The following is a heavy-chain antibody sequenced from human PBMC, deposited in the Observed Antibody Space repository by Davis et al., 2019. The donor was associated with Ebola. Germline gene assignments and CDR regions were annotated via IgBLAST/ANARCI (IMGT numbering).Heavy chain of an antibody. CDR1: GGSITSGDYS. Sequence: SETLSLTCTVSGGSITSGDYSWSWIRQSPGKALEWIGYIHHSGGTYYNPSLKSRLTISVDTSKNQFSLRLNSVTAADTATYYCARDDLTGLMDSWGRGMMVTVSS. V-gene: IGHV4-30-4*08. D-gene: IGHD2-8*02. CDR3: ARDDLTGLMDS. CDR2: IHHSGGT. J-gene: IGHJ4*02.